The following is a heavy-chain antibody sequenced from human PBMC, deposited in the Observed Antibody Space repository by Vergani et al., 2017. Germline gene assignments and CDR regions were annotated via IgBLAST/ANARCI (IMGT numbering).Heavy chain of an antibody. CDR3: ARGHPVGSY. D-gene: IGHD1-26*01. Sequence: EVQLLESGGGLAQPGGSLRLSCAASGFTFSSYWMHWLRQAPGKGLEWVAAIKGDGSAKQYVESVKGRFTISRDNAKSSLYLQMNSLRVADTAVYYCARGHPVGSYWGQGTLVTVSS. CDR2: IKGDGSAK. V-gene: IGHV3-7*01. CDR1: GFTFSSYW. J-gene: IGHJ4*02.